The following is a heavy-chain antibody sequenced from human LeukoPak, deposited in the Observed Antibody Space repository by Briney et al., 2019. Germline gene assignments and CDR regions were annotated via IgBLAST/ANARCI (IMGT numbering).Heavy chain of an antibody. Sequence: SETLSLTCAVYGGSFSGYYWSWIRQPPGKGLEWIGEINHSGSTNYNPPLKSRVTISVDTSKNQFSLKLSSVTAADTAVYYCARHRGCSSTSCYRVRGYFDYWGQGTLVTVSS. D-gene: IGHD2-2*01. CDR2: INHSGST. J-gene: IGHJ4*02. CDR3: ARHRGCSSTSCYRVRGYFDY. V-gene: IGHV4-34*01. CDR1: GGSFSGYY.